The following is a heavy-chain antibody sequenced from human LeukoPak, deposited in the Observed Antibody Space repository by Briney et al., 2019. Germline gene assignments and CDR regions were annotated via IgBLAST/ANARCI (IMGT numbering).Heavy chain of an antibody. J-gene: IGHJ4*02. D-gene: IGHD5-18*01. Sequence: SVKVSCKASGGTFSSYAISWVRQAPGQGLEWMGRIVPIFGTANYAQKFQGRVTITTDESTGTAYMELSSLRSEDTAVYYCAREFVPEVDTAMVFDYWGQGTLVTVSS. V-gene: IGHV1-69*05. CDR1: GGTFSSYA. CDR2: IVPIFGTA. CDR3: AREFVPEVDTAMVFDY.